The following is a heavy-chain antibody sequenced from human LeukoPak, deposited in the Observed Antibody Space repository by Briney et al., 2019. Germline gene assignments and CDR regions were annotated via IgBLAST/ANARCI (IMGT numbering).Heavy chain of an antibody. Sequence: PGGSLRLSCAASGFTFSSYSMNWVRQAPGKGLEWVSSISSSSSYIYYADSVKGRFTISRDNAKNSLYLQMNSLRAEDTAVYYCARGFPTGYDFWSGYCDYWGQGTLVTVSS. CDR1: GFTFSSYS. V-gene: IGHV3-21*01. D-gene: IGHD3-3*01. CDR2: ISSSSSYI. J-gene: IGHJ4*02. CDR3: ARGFPTGYDFWSGYCDY.